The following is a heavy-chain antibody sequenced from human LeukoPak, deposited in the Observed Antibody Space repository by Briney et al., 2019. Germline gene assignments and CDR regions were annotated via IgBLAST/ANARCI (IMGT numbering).Heavy chain of an antibody. J-gene: IGHJ4*02. D-gene: IGHD3-10*01. Sequence: KPSQTLSLTYTVSGGSISSGSYYWSWIRQPAGKGLEWIGRIYTSGSTNYNPSLKSRVTISVDTSKNQFSLKLSSVTAADTAVYYCARASGNYYGSGSYYPSGYWGQGTLVTVSS. CDR1: GGSISSGSYY. V-gene: IGHV4-61*02. CDR3: ARASGNYYGSGSYYPSGY. CDR2: IYTSGST.